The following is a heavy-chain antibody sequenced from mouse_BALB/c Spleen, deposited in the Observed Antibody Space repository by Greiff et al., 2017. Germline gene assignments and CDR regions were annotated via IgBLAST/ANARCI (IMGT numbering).Heavy chain of an antibody. Sequence: VQLQQSGPELVKPGASVKIPCKASGYTFTDYNMHWVKQSHGKSLEWIGDINPNNGGTIYNQKFKGKATLTVDKSSSTTYVGLRSLTSEDTAVYYCARDGSRSHWCFDVWGEGTTVTVSS. V-gene: IGHV1-18*01. D-gene: IGHD1-1*01. CDR1: GYTFTDYN. CDR2: INPNNGGT. CDR3: ARDGSRSHWCFDV. J-gene: IGHJ1*01.